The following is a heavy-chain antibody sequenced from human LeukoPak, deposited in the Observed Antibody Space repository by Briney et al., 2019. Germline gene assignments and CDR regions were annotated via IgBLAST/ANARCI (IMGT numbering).Heavy chain of an antibody. V-gene: IGHV4-39*01. CDR3: ARIFRIVGATDAFDI. J-gene: IGHJ3*02. D-gene: IGHD1-26*01. CDR2: IYYSGST. Sequence: PSETLSLTCTVSGCSISSSSYYWGWIRQPPGKGLEWIGSIYYSGSTYYNPSLTSRVTISVATSKNQFSLKLSSVTAADTAVYYCARIFRIVGATDAFDIWGQGTMVTVSS. CDR1: GCSISSSSYY.